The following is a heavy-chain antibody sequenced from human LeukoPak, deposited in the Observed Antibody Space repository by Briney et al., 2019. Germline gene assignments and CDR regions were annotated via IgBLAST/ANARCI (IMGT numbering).Heavy chain of an antibody. J-gene: IGHJ2*01. Sequence: SETLSLTCTVSGGSISSSSYYWGWIRQPPGKGLEWIGSIYYSGSTYYSPSLKSRVTISVDTSKNQFSLKLSSVTAADTAVYYCASPGYSSGWYSWYFDLWGRGTLVTVSS. CDR3: ASPGYSSGWYSWYFDL. CDR1: GGSISSSSYY. D-gene: IGHD6-13*01. V-gene: IGHV4-39*01. CDR2: IYYSGST.